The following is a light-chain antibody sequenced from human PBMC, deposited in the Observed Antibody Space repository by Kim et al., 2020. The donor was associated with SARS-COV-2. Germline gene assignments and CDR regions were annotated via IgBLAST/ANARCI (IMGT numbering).Light chain of an antibody. CDR3: SSYTIGSTFV. CDR1: RSDIGGYDF. V-gene: IGLV2-14*03. J-gene: IGLJ1*01. CDR2: DVS. Sequence: LTQPASVSGSPGQSITISCTGTRSDIGGYDFVSWYQQHPGKVPKVIIYDVSKRPSGVSNRFSGSKSGNTASLTISGLQAEDEADYYCSSYTIGSTFVFGTGIKVTVL.